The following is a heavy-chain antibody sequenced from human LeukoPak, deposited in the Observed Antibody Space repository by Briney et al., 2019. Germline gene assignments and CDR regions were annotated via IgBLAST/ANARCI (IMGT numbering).Heavy chain of an antibody. CDR3: ARGHYYGSGSYYWALYYYYGMGV. CDR2: ISYDGSNK. Sequence: GRSLRLSCAASGFTFSSYAMHWVRQAPGKGLEWVAVISYDGSNKYYADSVKGRFTISRDNSKNTLYLQMNSLRAEDTAVYYCARGHYYGSGSYYWALYYYYGMGVWGQGTTVTVSS. V-gene: IGHV3-30-3*01. CDR1: GFTFSSYA. J-gene: IGHJ6*02. D-gene: IGHD3-10*01.